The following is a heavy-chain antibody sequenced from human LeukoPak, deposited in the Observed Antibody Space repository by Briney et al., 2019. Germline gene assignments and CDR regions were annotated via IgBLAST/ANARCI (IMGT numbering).Heavy chain of an antibody. CDR3: ARGAAVAGTHFDY. V-gene: IGHV1-2*02. J-gene: IGHJ4*02. D-gene: IGHD6-19*01. CDR1: GYIFTGYY. Sequence: ASVKVSCKASGYIFTGYYMHWVRQAPGQGLEWMGWINPNSGGTNYAQKFQGRVTMTRDTSISTAYMELSRLRSDDTAVYYCARGAAVAGTHFDYWGQGTLVTVSS. CDR2: INPNSGGT.